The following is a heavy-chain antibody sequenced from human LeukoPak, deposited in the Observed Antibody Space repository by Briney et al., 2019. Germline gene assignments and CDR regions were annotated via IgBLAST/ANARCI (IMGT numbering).Heavy chain of an antibody. Sequence: SETLSFTCTVSGGSISSSNYYWGWIRQPPGKGLEWIGSFYYSGNTYYNPSLRRRVTISVDTSKNQFSLKLSSVTAADTAVYYCARPSYGTFSFDIWGQGTMVTVSS. V-gene: IGHV4-39*07. J-gene: IGHJ3*02. CDR1: GGSISSSNYY. CDR2: FYYSGNT. D-gene: IGHD3-10*01. CDR3: ARPSYGTFSFDI.